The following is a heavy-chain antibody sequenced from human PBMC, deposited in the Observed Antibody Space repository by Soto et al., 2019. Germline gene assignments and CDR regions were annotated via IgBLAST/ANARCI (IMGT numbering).Heavy chain of an antibody. CDR2: ITPYIGNA. J-gene: IGHJ4*02. V-gene: IGHV1-18*04. D-gene: IGHD1-26*01. CDR3: ARGLMYRGAYHDC. Sequence: QVQLVQSGAEVENPGASVKVSCKASGYTFTNFGINWVRQAPGQGLEWMGWITPYIGNANYAQKHQGRLTITTDTYTSTAYRELRSLRSDDTAVYYRARGLMYRGAYHDCWRQGTLVTFS. CDR1: GYTFTNFG.